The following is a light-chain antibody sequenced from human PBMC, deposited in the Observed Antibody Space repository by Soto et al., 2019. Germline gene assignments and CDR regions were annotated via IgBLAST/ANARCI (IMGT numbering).Light chain of an antibody. CDR3: QQYGGMWT. Sequence: EIVLTQSPGTLSLSPGERATPSFRASQSVTSPFLAWYQQKPGQPPRLLIYSTSGRATGIPDRFTGSGSGTDFTLTINRLEPEDFAVYYCQQYGGMWTFGQGTKVDIK. CDR1: QSVTSPF. CDR2: STS. V-gene: IGKV3-20*01. J-gene: IGKJ1*01.